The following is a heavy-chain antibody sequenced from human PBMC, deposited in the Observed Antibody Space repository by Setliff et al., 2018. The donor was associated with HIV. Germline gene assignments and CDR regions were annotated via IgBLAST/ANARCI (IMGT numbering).Heavy chain of an antibody. D-gene: IGHD5-18*01. Sequence: SETLSLTCTVSGGSISSGGYYWSWIRQPAGKGLEWIGRIYTSGSTNYNPSLKSRLAISVDTSKNQFSLTLSSVTAADTAVYYCAREIPYSFGYYFDYWGQGTLVTVSS. CDR2: IYTSGST. CDR1: GGSISSGGYY. CDR3: AREIPYSFGYYFDY. J-gene: IGHJ4*02. V-gene: IGHV4-61*02.